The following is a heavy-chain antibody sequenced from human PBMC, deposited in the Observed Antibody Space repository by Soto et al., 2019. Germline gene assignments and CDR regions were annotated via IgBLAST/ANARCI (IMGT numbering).Heavy chain of an antibody. Sequence: QVQLQESGPGLVKPSETLSLTCTVSGGSISSYYWSWIRQPPGKGLEWIGYIYYSGSTNYNPSLTRGLPIPVGTAKKQSCLKLSSATAADTAVYYCAGGYYDSSGYYYYYGMDVWGQGTTVTVSS. V-gene: IGHV4-59*01. D-gene: IGHD3-22*01. J-gene: IGHJ6*02. CDR3: AGGYYDSSGYYYYYGMDV. CDR2: IYYSGST. CDR1: GGSISSYY.